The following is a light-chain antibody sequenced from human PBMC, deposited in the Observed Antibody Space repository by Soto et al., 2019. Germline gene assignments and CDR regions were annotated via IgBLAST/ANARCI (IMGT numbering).Light chain of an antibody. J-gene: IGLJ1*01. CDR1: SSDVGGYNY. CDR2: DVS. CDR3: SSYTSSSTFV. V-gene: IGLV2-14*01. Sequence: QSALTQPASVSGSDGQSITISCTGTSSDVGGYNYVSWYQHHPGKAPKLMIYDVSSRPSGVSTRFSGSKSGNTASLTISGLQGDDEADYYCSSYTSSSTFVFGTGTKVTVL.